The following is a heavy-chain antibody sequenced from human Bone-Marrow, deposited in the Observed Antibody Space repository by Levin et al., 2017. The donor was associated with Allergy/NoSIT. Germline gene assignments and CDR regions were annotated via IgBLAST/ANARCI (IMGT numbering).Heavy chain of an antibody. J-gene: IGHJ6*02. Sequence: PEASVKVSCKVSGGTFSSLAVSWVRQAPGQGLEWMGGIIPVFGTTNYAQKFQGRVTISADKSTTTAYMEISSLKSDDTAVYYCASHMRTGYSGTGSYSNPFDYYYGMDVWGQGTTVTVSS. CDR3: ASHMRTGYSGTGSYSNPFDYYYGMDV. V-gene: IGHV1-69*06. CDR1: GGTFSSLA. CDR2: IIPVFGTT. D-gene: IGHD3-10*01.